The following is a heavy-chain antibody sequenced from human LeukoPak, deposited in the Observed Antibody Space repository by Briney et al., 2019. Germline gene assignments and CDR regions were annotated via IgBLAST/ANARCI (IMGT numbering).Heavy chain of an antibody. CDR3: ATATVVVITNDAFDI. CDR2: FDPEDGET. Sequence: ASVKVSCKVSGYTLTELSMHWVRQAPGKGLEWMGGFDPEDGETIYAQKFQGRVTMTENTSTDTAYMELSSLRSEDTAVYYCATATVVVITNDAFDIWGQGTMLTVSS. CDR1: GYTLTELS. J-gene: IGHJ3*02. V-gene: IGHV1-24*01. D-gene: IGHD3-22*01.